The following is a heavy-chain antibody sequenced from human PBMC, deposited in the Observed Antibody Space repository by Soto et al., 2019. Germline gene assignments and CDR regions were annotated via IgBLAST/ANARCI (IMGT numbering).Heavy chain of an antibody. J-gene: IGHJ4*02. CDR3: AKNVVGYSYGFIDY. Sequence: GGSLRLSCAASGFTFSSYGMHWVRQAPGKGLEWVAVISYDGSNKYYADSVKGRFTISRDNSKNTLYLQMNSLRAEDTAVYYCAKNVVGYSYGFIDYWGQGTLVTVSS. D-gene: IGHD5-18*01. V-gene: IGHV3-30*18. CDR2: ISYDGSNK. CDR1: GFTFSSYG.